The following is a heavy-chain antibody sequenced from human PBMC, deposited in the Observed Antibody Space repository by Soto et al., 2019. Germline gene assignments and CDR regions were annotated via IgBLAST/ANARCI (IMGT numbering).Heavy chain of an antibody. CDR1: GFTFSSYA. V-gene: IGHV3-23*01. Sequence: GSLRLSCAASGFTFSSYAMSWVRQAPGKGLEWVSAISGSGGSTYYADSVKGRFTISRDNSKNTLYLQMNSLRAEDTAVYYCAKDMVRGAYFYYYYGMDVWGQGTTVTVSS. D-gene: IGHD3-10*01. CDR2: ISGSGGST. J-gene: IGHJ6*02. CDR3: AKDMVRGAYFYYYYGMDV.